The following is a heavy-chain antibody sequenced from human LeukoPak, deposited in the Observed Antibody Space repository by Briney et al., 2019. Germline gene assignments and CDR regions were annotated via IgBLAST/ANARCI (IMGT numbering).Heavy chain of an antibody. CDR3: ARPYYYDSSGYYPIGWFDP. D-gene: IGHD3-22*01. CDR1: GYSISSGYY. CDR2: IYYSGST. V-gene: IGHV4-38-2*02. Sequence: SETLSLTCTVSGYSISSGYYWGWIRQPPGKELEWIGSIYYSGSTYYNPSLKSRVTISVDTSKNQFSLKLSSVTAADTAVYYCARPYYYDSSGYYPIGWFDPWGQGTLVTVSS. J-gene: IGHJ5*02.